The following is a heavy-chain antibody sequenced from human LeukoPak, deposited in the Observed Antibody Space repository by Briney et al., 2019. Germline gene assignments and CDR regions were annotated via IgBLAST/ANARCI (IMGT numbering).Heavy chain of an antibody. CDR1: GGSISSYY. CDR3: ARDRPGSYWYFDL. CDR2: IYYLGST. Sequence: PSGTLSLTCAVYGGSISSYYWSWIRQPPGKGLEWVGHIYYLGSTNYNPSLKSRVTISIDTSKNYFSLKLNSVIAADTAVYYCARDRPGSYWYFDLWGRGTLVTVSS. V-gene: IGHV4-59*01. D-gene: IGHD3-10*01. J-gene: IGHJ2*01.